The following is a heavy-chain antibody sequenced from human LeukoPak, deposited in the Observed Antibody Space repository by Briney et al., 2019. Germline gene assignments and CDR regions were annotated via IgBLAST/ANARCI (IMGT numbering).Heavy chain of an antibody. J-gene: IGHJ5*02. V-gene: IGHV4-4*07. D-gene: IGHD2-15*01. Sequence: SETLSLTCTVSGGSINSYYWSRIRQPAGKGLEWIGRIYTSGSTNYNPSLKSRVTISVDTSKNQFSLKLSSVTAADTAVYYCARGHRGYCSGGSCYGLYNWFDPWGQGTLVAVSS. CDR1: GGSINSYY. CDR2: IYTSGST. CDR3: ARGHRGYCSGGSCYGLYNWFDP.